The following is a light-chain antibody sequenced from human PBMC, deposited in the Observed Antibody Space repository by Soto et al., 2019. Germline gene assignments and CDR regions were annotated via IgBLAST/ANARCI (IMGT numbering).Light chain of an antibody. CDR3: QQYKSYSRT. J-gene: IGKJ1*01. Sequence: DIQMTLSPSTLSGSVGDRVTITCRASQTISSWLAWYQQKPGKAPKLLIYRASTLKSGVPSRFSGSGSGTEFTLTISSLQPDDFATYYCQQYKSYSRTFGQGTKVDI. CDR1: QTISSW. CDR2: RAS. V-gene: IGKV1-5*03.